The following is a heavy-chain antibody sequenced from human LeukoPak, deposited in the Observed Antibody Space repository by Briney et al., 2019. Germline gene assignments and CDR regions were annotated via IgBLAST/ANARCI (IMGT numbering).Heavy chain of an antibody. CDR3: ARAVAQMDYFDY. CDR2: ISSSSSYI. CDR1: GFTFSSYS. J-gene: IGHJ4*02. V-gene: IGHV3-21*01. Sequence: GGSLRLSCAASGFTFSSYSMTWARQAPGKGLEWVSSISSSSSYIYYADSVKGRFTISRDNAKNSLYLQMNSLRAEDTAVYYCARAVAQMDYFDYWGQGTLVTVSS. D-gene: IGHD6-19*01.